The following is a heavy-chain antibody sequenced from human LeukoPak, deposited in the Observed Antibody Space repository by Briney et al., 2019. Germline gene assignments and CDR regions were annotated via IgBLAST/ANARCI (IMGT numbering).Heavy chain of an antibody. CDR1: GGSISIYY. J-gene: IGHJ4*02. V-gene: IGHV4-59*01. Sequence: PSETLSLTCTVSGGSISIYYWTWIRQPPGKELNCIGYFYYSGSTNYNPSLKSRVTISVDTSKNQFSLKLSSVTAADTAVYYCARGGIAVPGMRYYFDYWGQGTLVTVSS. CDR2: FYYSGST. D-gene: IGHD6-19*01. CDR3: ARGGIAVPGMRYYFDY.